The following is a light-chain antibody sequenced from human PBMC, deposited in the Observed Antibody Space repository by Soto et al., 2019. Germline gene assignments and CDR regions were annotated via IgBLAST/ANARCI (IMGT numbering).Light chain of an antibody. CDR2: NSS. CDR3: QQYRDLPQT. CDR1: QSVRSNY. J-gene: IGKJ1*01. Sequence: EIVLTHSPGTLSLSPGERATLSCRASQSVRSNYLAWYQQKPGQAPRLLIYNSSTRATGIPDRFSGSGSGTDFTLTISRLEPEDFALYYCQQYRDLPQTFGQGTKVDIK. V-gene: IGKV3-20*01.